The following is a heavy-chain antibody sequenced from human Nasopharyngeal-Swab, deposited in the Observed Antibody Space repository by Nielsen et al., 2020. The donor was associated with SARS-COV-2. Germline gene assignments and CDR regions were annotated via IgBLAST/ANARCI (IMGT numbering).Heavy chain of an antibody. CDR1: GYSFPIYW. Sequence: ISCTGSGYSFPIYWTSWVRQMPGKGLEWMGRIDPTDSYTNYSPSFQGHVTISADKSISTAYLQWSSLKASDPAMYYCARRYSSSWRYWGQGTLVTVSS. V-gene: IGHV5-10-1*01. CDR3: ARRYSSSWRY. CDR2: IDPTDSYT. D-gene: IGHD6-13*01. J-gene: IGHJ4*02.